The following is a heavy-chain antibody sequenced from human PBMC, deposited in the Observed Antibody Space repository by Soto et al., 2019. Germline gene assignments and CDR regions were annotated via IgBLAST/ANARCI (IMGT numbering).Heavy chain of an antibody. V-gene: IGHV3-23*01. CDR2: ISGSGGST. CDR3: AKGGAAAGMGYFDL. D-gene: IGHD6-13*01. J-gene: IGHJ2*01. CDR1: GFTFSTYA. Sequence: EVQVLESGGGLVQPGGSLRLSCAASGFTFSTYAMSWVRQAPGKGLEWVSGISGSGGSTYYADSVKGRFTISRDNSRKTLFRQMSSLRAEDTAVYFCAKGGAAAGMGYFDLWGRGTLVTVSS.